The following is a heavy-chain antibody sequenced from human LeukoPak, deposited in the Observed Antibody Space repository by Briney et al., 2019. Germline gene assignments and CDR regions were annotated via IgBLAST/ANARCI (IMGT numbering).Heavy chain of an antibody. CDR3: ARGPYYYDSSGYYPLIDY. V-gene: IGHV3-30*03. J-gene: IGHJ4*02. CDR1: GFTFSSYG. D-gene: IGHD3-22*01. CDR2: ISYDGSNK. Sequence: GGSLRLSCAASGFTFSSYGMHWVRQAPGKGLEWVAVISYDGSNKYYADSVKGRFTISRDNSKNTLYLQMNSLRAEDTAVYYCARGPYYYDSSGYYPLIDYWGQGTLVTVSS.